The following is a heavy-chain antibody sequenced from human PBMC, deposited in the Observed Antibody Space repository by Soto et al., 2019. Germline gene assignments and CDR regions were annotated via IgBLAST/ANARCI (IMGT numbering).Heavy chain of an antibody. J-gene: IGHJ6*02. V-gene: IGHV5-51*01. CDR1: GYSFTNYW. CDR2: IYPGDSDT. CDR3: ARHRKYSTSPGIYYYFYGMDV. Sequence: GESLKISCKGSGYSFTNYWIGWVRQMPGKGLEWMGIIYPGDSDTKYSPSFQGQVTISADNSISTAYLQWSSLKASDTAMYYCARHRKYSTSPGIYYYFYGMDVWGQGTTVTVSS. D-gene: IGHD6-6*01.